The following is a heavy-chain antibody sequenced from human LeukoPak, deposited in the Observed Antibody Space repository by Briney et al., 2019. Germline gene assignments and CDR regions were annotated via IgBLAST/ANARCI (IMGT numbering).Heavy chain of an antibody. V-gene: IGHV3-30*02. D-gene: IGHD3-10*02. Sequence: GGSLRLSCATSGFTFSTFHMHWVRQAPGGVPEWVAFIQNDGGNEYYGDSVKGRFTISRDNSKSTLYLQLNSLTTGDTAVYYCASSYVLNFFNPWGQGTLVTVSS. CDR1: GFTFSTFH. J-gene: IGHJ5*02. CDR3: ASSYVLNFFNP. CDR2: IQNDGGNE.